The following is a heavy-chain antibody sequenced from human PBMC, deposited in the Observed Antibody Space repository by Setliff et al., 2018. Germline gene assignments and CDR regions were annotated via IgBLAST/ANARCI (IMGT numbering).Heavy chain of an antibody. J-gene: IGHJ4*02. V-gene: IGHV1-2*02. CDR2: INPISGGA. CDR1: GYIFAGYY. D-gene: IGHD3-22*01. CDR3: ARINFYVSSGYYYAPEL. Sequence: ASVKVSCKASGYIFAGYYMHWVRQTPGQGLEWMGWINPISGGANYAQKFHDRVTLTTDTSTTTAYMELRSLRADDTAVYYCARINFYVSSGYYYAPELWGQGTTVTVSS.